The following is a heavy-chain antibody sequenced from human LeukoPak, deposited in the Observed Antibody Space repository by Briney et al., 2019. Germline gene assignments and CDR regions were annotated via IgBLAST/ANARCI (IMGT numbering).Heavy chain of an antibody. CDR2: IYYSGST. V-gene: IGHV4-59*12. Sequence: SETLSLTCTVSGGSISSYYWSWIRQPPGKGLEWIGSIYYSGSTYYNPSLKSRVTISVDTSKNQFSLKLSSVTAADTAVYYCARVVTIFGVVSVNDAFDIWGQGTMVTVSS. CDR3: ARVVTIFGVVSVNDAFDI. CDR1: GGSISSYY. J-gene: IGHJ3*02. D-gene: IGHD3-3*01.